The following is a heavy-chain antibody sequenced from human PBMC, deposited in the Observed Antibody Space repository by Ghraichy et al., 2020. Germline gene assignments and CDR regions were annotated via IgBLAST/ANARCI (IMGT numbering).Heavy chain of an antibody. CDR2: IAGIAYGP. V-gene: IGHV3-23*01. D-gene: IGHD6-13*01. CDR1: GFMSSNYV. Sequence: GGSLRLSCSASGFMSSNYVVAWVRQVPGKSLEWVSSIAGIAYGPFYADSVKGRFIVSRDDSQNRIYLQMNNLRPEDTAIYFCAKGKSAGLLDWLDPWGQGTLVTVSS. CDR3: AKGKSAGLLDWLDP. J-gene: IGHJ5*02.